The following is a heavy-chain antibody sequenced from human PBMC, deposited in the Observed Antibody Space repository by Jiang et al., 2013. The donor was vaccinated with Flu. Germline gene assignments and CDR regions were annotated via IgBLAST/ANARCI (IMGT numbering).Heavy chain of an antibody. CDR1: GYSFINYW. CDR2: IYPGDSDT. CDR3: ARRSTVTEDLDY. J-gene: IGHJ4*02. V-gene: IGHV5-51*01. Sequence: QLVESGAEVKKPGESLKISCKGSGYSFINYWIGWVRQMPGKGLEWMGIIYPGDSDTKYSPSFQGQVTFSADRSLSTAYLQWSSLKASDTAMYFCARRSTVTEDLDYWGQGTLV. D-gene: IGHD2-21*02.